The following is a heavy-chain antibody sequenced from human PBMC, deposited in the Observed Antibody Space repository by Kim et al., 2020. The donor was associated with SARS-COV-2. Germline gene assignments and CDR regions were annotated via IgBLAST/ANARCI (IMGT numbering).Heavy chain of an antibody. Sequence: GGSLRLSCAASGFTFSSYSMNWVRQAPGKGLEWVSSISSSSSYIYYADSVKGRFTISRDNAKNSLYLQMNSLRAEDTAVYYCARDIVGGYYPPYFDYWCQGTLVTVSS. CDR3: ARDIVGGYYPPYFDY. D-gene: IGHD3-22*01. J-gene: IGHJ4*02. CDR1: GFTFSSYS. CDR2: ISSSSSYI. V-gene: IGHV3-21*01.